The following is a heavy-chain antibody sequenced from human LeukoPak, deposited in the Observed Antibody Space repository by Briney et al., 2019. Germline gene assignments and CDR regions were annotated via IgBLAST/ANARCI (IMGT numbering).Heavy chain of an antibody. D-gene: IGHD6-13*01. V-gene: IGHV1-2*06. Sequence: EASVKVSYQASGYTFTGYHIHWVRQAPGQGLEWMGRINPYSGDTNFAQKFQGRVTMTRDTSITTAYMDLSSLTPDDTAVYFCARDQGSLTRSWYTGYWGQGTQVTVSS. CDR1: GYTFTGYH. CDR3: ARDQGSLTRSWYTGY. J-gene: IGHJ4*02. CDR2: INPYSGDT.